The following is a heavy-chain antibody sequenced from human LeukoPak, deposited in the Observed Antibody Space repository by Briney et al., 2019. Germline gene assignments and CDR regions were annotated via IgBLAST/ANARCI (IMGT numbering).Heavy chain of an antibody. D-gene: IGHD5-24*01. V-gene: IGHV4-59*01. Sequence: SERHSLTCTVSGGSISSYYWNWTRQPPGKGLEWIGYIYYSGSTNYNPSLKSRVTISVDTSKNQFSLKLSSVTAADTAVYYCAGRLWRRDGYNLSAFDIWG. J-gene: IGHJ3*02. CDR1: GGSISSYY. CDR2: IYYSGST. CDR3: AGRLWRRDGYNLSAFDI.